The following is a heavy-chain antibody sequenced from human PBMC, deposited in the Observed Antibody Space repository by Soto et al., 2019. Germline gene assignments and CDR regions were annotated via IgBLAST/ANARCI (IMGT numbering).Heavy chain of an antibody. CDR2: IYSGGST. CDR3: ARNYYGSGSS. V-gene: IGHV3-66*01. J-gene: IGHJ5*02. D-gene: IGHD3-10*01. CDR1: GFTVNNNY. Sequence: SLRLSCAASGFTVNNNYMSWVRQAPGKGLEWVSVIYSGGSTYYADSVKGRFTISRDTSKNTVYLQMNSLRAEDTAVYYCARNYYGSGSSWGQGTLVTVSS.